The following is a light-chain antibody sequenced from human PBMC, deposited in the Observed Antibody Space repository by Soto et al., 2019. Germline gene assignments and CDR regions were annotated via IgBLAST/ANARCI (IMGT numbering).Light chain of an antibody. CDR2: DAS. V-gene: IGKV3-11*01. J-gene: IGKJ5*01. CDR1: QSVSRY. Sequence: EIVLTQSPATLSLSPGERATLSCRASQSVSRYLAWYQQKPGQAHRLLIYDASNRATGIPARFSGSGSGTDFTLTISSLEPEDFAVYYCQQRSNWPTITFGQGTRLEIK. CDR3: QQRSNWPTIT.